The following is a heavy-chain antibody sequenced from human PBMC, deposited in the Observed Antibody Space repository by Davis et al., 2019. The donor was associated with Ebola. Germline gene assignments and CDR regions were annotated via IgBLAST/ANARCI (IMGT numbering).Heavy chain of an antibody. J-gene: IGHJ5*02. CDR2: INPSGGST. D-gene: IGHD2-2*03. CDR3: ARVSGFGYCTSTSCYPGGNWFGP. V-gene: IGHV1-46*01. CDR1: GYTFTSYY. Sequence: ASVKVSCKASGYTFTSYYMHWVRQAPGQGLEWMGIINPSGGSTSYAQKFQGRVPITADESTSPAYMELRSLRSEDTAVYYCARVSGFGYCTSTSCYPGGNWFGPWGQGTLVTVSS.